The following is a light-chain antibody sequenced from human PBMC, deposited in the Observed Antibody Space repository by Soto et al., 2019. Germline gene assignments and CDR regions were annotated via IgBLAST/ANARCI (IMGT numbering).Light chain of an antibody. CDR2: DVT. CDR3: CAYEGRFF. Sequence: SPLRPPGSVYGSPGQSVTISCTGTSSDVGVSRSVSWYQQHPGKAPKLIISDVTKRPSGVPYRFYGSKSGNTASLTISGLKDADEADYYCCAYEGRFFFGTGTTVTVL. V-gene: IGLV2-11*01. J-gene: IGLJ1*01. CDR1: SSDVGVSRS.